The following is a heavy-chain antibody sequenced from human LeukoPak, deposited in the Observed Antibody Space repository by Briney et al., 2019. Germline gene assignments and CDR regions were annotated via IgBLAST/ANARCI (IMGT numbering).Heavy chain of an antibody. CDR1: GFTFSSYA. CDR3: AKDRGGYCSGGSCYFDY. Sequence: GGSLRLSCAASGFTFSSYAMSWARQAPGKGLEWVSAISGSGGSTYYADSVKGRFTIPRDNSKNTLYLQMNRLRAEDTAVYYCAKDRGGYCSGGSCYFDYWGQGTLVTVSP. D-gene: IGHD2-15*01. CDR2: ISGSGGST. J-gene: IGHJ4*02. V-gene: IGHV3-23*01.